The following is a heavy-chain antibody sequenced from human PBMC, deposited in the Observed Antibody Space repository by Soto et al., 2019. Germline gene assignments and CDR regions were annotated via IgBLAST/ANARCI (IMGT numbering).Heavy chain of an antibody. CDR1: GFTFSSYS. V-gene: IGHV3-23*01. Sequence: PGGSLRLSGAASGFTFSSYSMSWVRQAPGKGLEWVSAISGSGVSTYYADSVKGRFTISRDNSKNTLYLQMNSLRAEDTAVYYCAKDRGYSSGYYFDYCGQGTLVTFSP. CDR2: ISGSGVST. J-gene: IGHJ4*02. D-gene: IGHD3-22*01. CDR3: AKDRGYSSGYYFDY.